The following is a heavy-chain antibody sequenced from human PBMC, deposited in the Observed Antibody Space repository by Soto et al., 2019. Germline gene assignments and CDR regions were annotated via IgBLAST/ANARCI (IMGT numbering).Heavy chain of an antibody. CDR3: ARHVLTAYIVYYFDF. D-gene: IGHD3-16*01. V-gene: IGHV4-39*01. CDR1: GGSISSPHDY. CDR2: IYYSGST. J-gene: IGHJ4*02. Sequence: SEPLSLTCTVSGGSISSPHDYRGWIRQSPGRGLEWIGSIYYSGSTYYNPSLKSRITISVDTSKNQFSLNLTSVTAADTAVYYCARHVLTAYIVYYFDFWGQGTLVTVSS.